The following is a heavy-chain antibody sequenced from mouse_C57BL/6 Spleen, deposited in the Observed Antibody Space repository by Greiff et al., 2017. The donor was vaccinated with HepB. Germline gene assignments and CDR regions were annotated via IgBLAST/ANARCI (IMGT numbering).Heavy chain of an antibody. CDR1: GYSITSGYY. Sequence: EVKLMESGPGLVKPSQSLSLTCSVTGYSITSGYYWNWIRQFPGNKLEWMGYISYDGSNNYNPSLKNRISITRDTSKNQFFLKLNSVTTEDTATYYCARVYDYAGYWGQGTTLTVSS. CDR3: ARVYDYAGY. J-gene: IGHJ2*01. V-gene: IGHV3-6*01. CDR2: ISYDGSN. D-gene: IGHD2-4*01.